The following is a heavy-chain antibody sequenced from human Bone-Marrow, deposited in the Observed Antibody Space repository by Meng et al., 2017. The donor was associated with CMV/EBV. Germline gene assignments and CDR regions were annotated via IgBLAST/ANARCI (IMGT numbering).Heavy chain of an antibody. CDR1: GYSFTSYW. V-gene: IGHV5-51*04. Sequence: GGLLRFPCKGSGYSFTSYWIGWVRQMPGKGLEWMGIIYPGDSDTRYSPSFQGQVTISADKPISTAYLQWSSLKASDTAMYYCARQFGVPTAWFDPWGQGTLVTVSS. CDR2: IYPGDSDT. CDR3: ARQFGVPTAWFDP. D-gene: IGHD3-3*01. J-gene: IGHJ5*02.